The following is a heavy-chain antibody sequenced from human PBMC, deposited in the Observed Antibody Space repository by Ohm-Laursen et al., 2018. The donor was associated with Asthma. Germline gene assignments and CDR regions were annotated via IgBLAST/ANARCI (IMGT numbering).Heavy chain of an antibody. CDR2: IKSKTHGGTT. CDR1: GFTFSNAW. D-gene: IGHD4-17*01. Sequence: GSLRLSCTASGFTFSNAWMSWVRQAPGKGLEWVGRIKSKTHGGTTDYAAPVKGRFTISRDDSKNSLYLQMNSLKAEDTAVYYCTTAGGTVKPFDYWGQGTLVTVSS. J-gene: IGHJ4*02. CDR3: TTAGGTVKPFDY. V-gene: IGHV3-15*01.